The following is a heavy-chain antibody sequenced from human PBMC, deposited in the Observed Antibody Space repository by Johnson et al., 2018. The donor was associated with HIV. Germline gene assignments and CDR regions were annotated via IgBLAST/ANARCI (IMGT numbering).Heavy chain of an antibody. CDR1: GFTVSSDY. Sequence: VQLVESGGGFVQPGGSLRLSCAASGFTVSSDYMTWVRQAPGKGLEWVSIIYSGGSTYYTRSVKGRFTISRDNSKNMLFLQINSLRVEDTAVYYCARVRVGAFDIWGQGTMVTVSS. CDR3: ARVRVGAFDI. V-gene: IGHV3-66*02. J-gene: IGHJ3*02. CDR2: IYSGGST. D-gene: IGHD1-26*01.